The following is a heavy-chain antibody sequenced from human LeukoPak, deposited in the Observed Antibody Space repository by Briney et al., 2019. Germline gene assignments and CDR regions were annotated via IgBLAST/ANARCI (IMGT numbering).Heavy chain of an antibody. CDR3: AIFSVEMATIDAFDI. D-gene: IGHD5-24*01. CDR1: GGTFSSYA. V-gene: IGHV1-69*05. CDR2: IIPIFGTA. J-gene: IGHJ3*02. Sequence: SVKVSCKASGGTFSSYAISWVRQAPGQGLEWMGRIIPIFGTANYAQKFQGRVTVTTDESTSTAYMELSSLRSEDTAVYYCAIFSVEMATIDAFDIWGQGTMVTVSS.